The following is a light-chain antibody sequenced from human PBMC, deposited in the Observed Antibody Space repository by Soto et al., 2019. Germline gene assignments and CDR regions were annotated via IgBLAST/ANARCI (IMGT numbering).Light chain of an antibody. CDR3: QQYGSSRLT. CDR1: QSVSSSF. Sequence: EIGLTKSPGTLSLSQGERATLSCRASQSVSSSFLTWYQQKPGQAPRLLIYGASSRATGIPDRFSGSGSGTDFTLTISRLEPEDFAVYYCQQYGSSRLTFGGGTKVDI. J-gene: IGKJ4*01. V-gene: IGKV3-20*01. CDR2: GAS.